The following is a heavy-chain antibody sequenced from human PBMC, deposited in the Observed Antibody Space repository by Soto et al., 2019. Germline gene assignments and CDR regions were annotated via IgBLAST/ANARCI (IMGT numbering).Heavy chain of an antibody. V-gene: IGHV4-34*01. CDR1: GQSFSGHS. CDR3: ARGSGIVALPGELEDVKFDY. CDR2: INESGST. J-gene: IGHJ4*02. D-gene: IGHD1-1*01. Sequence: QVQLQQWRAGLVKPSETLSLSCAVYGQSFSGHSWAWIRQPPGKGLDWIGEINESGSTYYNPSLKSRVTISTDTSKNQFSLKLSSVSAADTAAYFCARGSGIVALPGELEDVKFDYWGQGTLVIVSS.